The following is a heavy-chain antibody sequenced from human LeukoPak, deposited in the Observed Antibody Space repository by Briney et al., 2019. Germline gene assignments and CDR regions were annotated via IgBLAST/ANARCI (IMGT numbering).Heavy chain of an antibody. V-gene: IGHV4-30-4*08. D-gene: IGHD3-22*01. J-gene: IGHJ4*02. CDR2: IYYDAGA. CDR3: ARVGYDSSGYLTIDY. Sequence: SETLSLTCTVSGASVSATNHYWSWLRQHPGKGPEWIAYIYYDAGAYYNPSLESRVTISLDSSANQFSLGLSSVTAADTAVYYCARVGYDSSGYLTIDYWGQGTLVTVSS. CDR1: GASVSATNHY.